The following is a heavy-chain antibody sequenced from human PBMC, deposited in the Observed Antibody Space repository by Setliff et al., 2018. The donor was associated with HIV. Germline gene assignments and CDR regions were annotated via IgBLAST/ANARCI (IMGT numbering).Heavy chain of an antibody. V-gene: IGHV1-2*02. Sequence: GASVKVSCKASGYRFTDYYIHWVRQAPGQGLEWMGWINPNSGGTNYEQKFQGRVTMTRDTSINTAYVELNSLKSDDTAVYYCARDYLHVFDIWGQGTMVTVSS. CDR2: INPNSGGT. CDR3: ARDYLHVFDI. CDR1: GYRFTDYY. J-gene: IGHJ3*02.